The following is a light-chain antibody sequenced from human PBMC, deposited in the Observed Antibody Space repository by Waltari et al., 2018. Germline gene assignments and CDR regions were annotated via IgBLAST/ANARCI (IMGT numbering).Light chain of an antibody. J-gene: IGKJ1*01. CDR2: LGS. Sequence: DIVMTQSPLSLPVPTGEPASISCRSSQSLLHSNGYNYLDWYLQKPGQSPQLLIYLGSNRASGVPDRFSGSGSGIDFTLKISRVEAEDVGVYYCMQALETPWTFGQGTKVEIK. V-gene: IGKV2-28*01. CDR3: MQALETPWT. CDR1: QSLLHSNGYNY.